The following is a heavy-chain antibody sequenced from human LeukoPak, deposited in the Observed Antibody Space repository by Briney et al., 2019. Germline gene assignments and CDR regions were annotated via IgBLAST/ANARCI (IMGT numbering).Heavy chain of an antibody. V-gene: IGHV3-23*01. CDR3: ARDRWGYSYGGD. CDR2: IGPSGAKT. Sequence: GGSLRLSCAASGFTFSSYGMNWVRQAPGKGLEWVSGIGPSGAKTYYADSVKGRFTISRDNPKNTVYLQMNSLRAEDTAVYYCARDRWGYSYGGDWGQGTLVTVSS. J-gene: IGHJ4*02. D-gene: IGHD5-18*01. CDR1: GFTFSSYG.